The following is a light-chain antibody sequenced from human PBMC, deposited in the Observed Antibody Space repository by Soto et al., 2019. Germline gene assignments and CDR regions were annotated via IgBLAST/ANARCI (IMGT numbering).Light chain of an antibody. Sequence: QAVLAQSSSASASLGSSVKLTCTLSSGHSTYIIAWHQQQPGKAPRYLMNLAGSGSYNKGSGVPDRFSGASSGADRYLTISNLQFEYEADYYCETWDTNTRVVGTGTKLTVL. V-gene: IGLV4-60*02. J-gene: IGLJ1*01. CDR2: LAGSGSY. CDR1: SGHSTYI. CDR3: ETWDTNTRV.